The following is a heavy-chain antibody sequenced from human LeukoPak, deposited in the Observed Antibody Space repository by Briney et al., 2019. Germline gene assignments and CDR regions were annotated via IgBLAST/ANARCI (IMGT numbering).Heavy chain of an antibody. CDR3: VRHPHPPPHYYYYMDV. CDR2: IYYSGST. J-gene: IGHJ6*03. V-gene: IGHV4-39*01. CDR1: GGSISSSSYY. Sequence: PSETLSLTCTVSGGSISSSSYYWGWIRQPPGKGLEWIGSIYYSGSTYYNPSLKSRVTISVDTSKNQFSLKPSSVTAADTAVYYCVRHPHPPPHYYYYMDVWGKGTTVTVSS.